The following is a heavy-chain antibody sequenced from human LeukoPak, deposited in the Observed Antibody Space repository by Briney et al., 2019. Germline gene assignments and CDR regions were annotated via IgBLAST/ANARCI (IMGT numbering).Heavy chain of an antibody. CDR2: IYYSGST. J-gene: IGHJ5*02. CDR1: GGSISSSSYY. D-gene: IGHD1-26*01. Sequence: SETLSLTCTVSGGSISSSSYYWGWIRQPPGKGLEWIGSIYYSGSTYYNPSLKSRVTMSLDTSKNQFSLKLSSVTTADTAVYYCATVFTGTYFWFDPWGQGTLVTVSS. CDR3: ATVFTGTYFWFDP. V-gene: IGHV4-39*07.